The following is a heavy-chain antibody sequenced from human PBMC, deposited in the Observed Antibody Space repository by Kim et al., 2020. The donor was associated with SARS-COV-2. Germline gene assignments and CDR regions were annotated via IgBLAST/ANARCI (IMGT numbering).Heavy chain of an antibody. Sequence: GGSLRLSCEASGFTFSSRGMHWVRQAPGEGLEWVASISYDGRYKNYGDSVKGRFTISRDNSKNTLYVEMNSLRAEDTAVYYCVRGAVRGNYCGLDVWGQGTTVTVSS. CDR2: ISYDGRYK. CDR1: GFTFSSRG. CDR3: VRGAVRGNYCGLDV. V-gene: IGHV3-33*05. D-gene: IGHD3-10*02. J-gene: IGHJ6*02.